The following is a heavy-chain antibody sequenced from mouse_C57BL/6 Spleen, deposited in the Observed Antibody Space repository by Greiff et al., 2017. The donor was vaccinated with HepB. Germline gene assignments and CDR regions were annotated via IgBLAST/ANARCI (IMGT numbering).Heavy chain of an antibody. J-gene: IGHJ1*03. Sequence: VQLKESGGGLVQPGGSLSLSCAASGFTFTDYYMSWVRQPPGKALEWLGFIRNKANGYTTEYSASVKGRFTISRDNSQSILYLQMNALRAEDSATYYCARYYSLYFDVWGTGTTVTVSS. CDR1: GFTFTDYY. V-gene: IGHV7-3*01. CDR2: IRNKANGYTT. D-gene: IGHD2-1*01. CDR3: ARYYSLYFDV.